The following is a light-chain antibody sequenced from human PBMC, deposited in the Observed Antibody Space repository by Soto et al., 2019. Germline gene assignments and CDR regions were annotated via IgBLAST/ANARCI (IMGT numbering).Light chain of an antibody. V-gene: IGKV3-15*01. CDR1: QSFSSN. CDR2: GTS. J-gene: IGKJ4*01. CDR3: QQYYNWPLT. Sequence: ELVMTQSPATLSVSPGERATLSCRARQSFSSNVAWYQQKPGQAPRLLIYGTSTRVTGIPARFSGSGSGTELTLTISSLQSEDFAVYYCQQYYNWPLTFGGGTKVEIK.